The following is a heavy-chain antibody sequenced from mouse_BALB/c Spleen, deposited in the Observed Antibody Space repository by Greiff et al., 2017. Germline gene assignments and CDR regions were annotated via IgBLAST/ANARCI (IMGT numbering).Heavy chain of an antibody. Sequence: QVHVKQSGPGLVAPSQSLSITCTVSGFSLTSYGVHWVRQPPGKGLEWLGVIWAGGSTNYNSALMSRLSISKDNSKSQVFLKMNSLQTDDTAMYYCARDLLITTAFAYWGQGTLVTVSA. CDR1: GFSLTSYG. J-gene: IGHJ3*01. D-gene: IGHD1-2*01. V-gene: IGHV2-9*02. CDR3: ARDLLITTAFAY. CDR2: IWAGGST.